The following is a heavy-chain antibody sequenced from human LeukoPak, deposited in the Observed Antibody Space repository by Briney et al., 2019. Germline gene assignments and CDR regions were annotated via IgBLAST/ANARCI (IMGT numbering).Heavy chain of an antibody. Sequence: ASVKVSCKVSGYTLTELSMHWVRQAPGKGPEWMGGFDPEDGETIYAQKFQGRVTMTEDTSTDTAYMELSSLRSEDTAVYYCATDLNNWNDRPYYYYMDVWGKGTTVTVSS. D-gene: IGHD1-20*01. J-gene: IGHJ6*03. CDR3: ATDLNNWNDRPYYYYMDV. CDR1: GYTLTELS. V-gene: IGHV1-24*01. CDR2: FDPEDGET.